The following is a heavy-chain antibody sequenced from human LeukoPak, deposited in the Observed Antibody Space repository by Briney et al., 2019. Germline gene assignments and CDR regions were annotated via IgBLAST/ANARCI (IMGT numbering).Heavy chain of an antibody. J-gene: IGHJ3*02. CDR1: GFTFSSYE. CDR3: AKFLTGQYDAFDI. D-gene: IGHD3-9*01. Sequence: PGGSLRLSCAASGFTFSSYEINWVRQAPGKGLEWVSFISSASTYTNFADSVKGRFTVSRDNAKNSLFLQMNSLRAEDTAVYCCAKFLTGQYDAFDIWGQGTMVTVSA. CDR2: ISSASTYT. V-gene: IGHV3-21*04.